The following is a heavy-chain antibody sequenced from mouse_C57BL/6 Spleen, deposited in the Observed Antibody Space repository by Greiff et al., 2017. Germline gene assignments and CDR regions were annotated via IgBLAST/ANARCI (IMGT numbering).Heavy chain of an antibody. CDR3: AKVPYYGSSYEDAMDY. CDR1: GFSLTSYG. V-gene: IGHV2-5*01. Sequence: VKVVESGPGLVQPSQSLSITCTVSGFSLTSYGVHWVRQSPGKGLEWLGVIWRGGSTDYNAAFMSRLSITKDNSKSQVFFKMNSLQADDTAIYYCAKVPYYGSSYEDAMDYWGQGTSVTVSS. J-gene: IGHJ4*01. D-gene: IGHD1-1*01. CDR2: IWRGGST.